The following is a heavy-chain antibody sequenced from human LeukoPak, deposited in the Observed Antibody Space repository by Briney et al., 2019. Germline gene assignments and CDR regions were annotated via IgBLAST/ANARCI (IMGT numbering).Heavy chain of an antibody. Sequence: PGGSLRLSCAASGCTFSSYEMNWVRQAPGKGLEWVPYISSSGSTIYYADSVKGRFTISRHNAKNSLYLQMNSLRAEDTAVYYCARPRIAGDYYGMDVWGQGTTVTVPS. CDR2: ISSSGSTI. CDR1: GCTFSSYE. V-gene: IGHV3-48*03. J-gene: IGHJ6*02. CDR3: ARPRIAGDYYGMDV. D-gene: IGHD2/OR15-2a*01.